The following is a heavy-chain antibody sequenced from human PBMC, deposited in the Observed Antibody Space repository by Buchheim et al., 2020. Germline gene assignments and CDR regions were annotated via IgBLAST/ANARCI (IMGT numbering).Heavy chain of an antibody. CDR2: ISSSSHVI. J-gene: IGHJ5*02. Sequence: EVQLAESGGGLVQPGGSLRLSCVASGFSFSSYNMDWVRQAPGKGLEWLSFISSSSHVIHYADSVKGRFTISRDNAKNSLYLQMNSLRDEDTAVYYCARAPPSSGYRLDLWGQGTL. CDR3: ARAPPSSGYRLDL. V-gene: IGHV3-48*02. CDR1: GFSFSSYN. D-gene: IGHD5-12*01.